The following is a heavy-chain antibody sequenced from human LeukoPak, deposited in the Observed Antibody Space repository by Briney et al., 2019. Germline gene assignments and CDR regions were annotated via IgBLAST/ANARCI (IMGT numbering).Heavy chain of an antibody. D-gene: IGHD5-24*01. CDR3: AKSGYNRFDY. J-gene: IGHJ4*02. CDR2: ISGSGSGGST. CDR1: GFTFSSSA. Sequence: GGSLRLSCAASGFTFSSSAMSWVRQAPGKGLEWVSSISGSGSGGSTYYADSVKGRFTISRDNSKNTLYLQMNSLRAEDTAVYYCAKSGYNRFDYWGQRTLVIVS. V-gene: IGHV3-23*01.